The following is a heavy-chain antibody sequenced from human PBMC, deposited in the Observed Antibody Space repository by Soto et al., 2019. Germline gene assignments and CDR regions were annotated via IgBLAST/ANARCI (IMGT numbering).Heavy chain of an antibody. CDR1: GFTFSSYS. CDR3: ARPGSGYYEYYFDY. D-gene: IGHD3-22*01. CDR2: ISTI. V-gene: IGHV3-48*02. Sequence: EVQLVESGGGLVQPGGSLRLSCAASGFTFSSYSMNWVRQAPGKGLEWVSYISTIYYADSVNGRFTISRDNGKNSLYLQMNSLRDEDTAVYYCARPGSGYYEYYFDYWGQGTLVTVSS. J-gene: IGHJ4*02.